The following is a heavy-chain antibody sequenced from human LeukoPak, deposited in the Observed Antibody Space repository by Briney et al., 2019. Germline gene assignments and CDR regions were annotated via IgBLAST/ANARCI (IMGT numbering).Heavy chain of an antibody. D-gene: IGHD6-19*01. J-gene: IGHJ4*02. Sequence: SQTLSLTCTVSGGSISSGGYYWSWIRQHPGKGLEWIGYIYYSGSTYYNPSLKCRVTISVDRSKNQFSLMLRSVTAADTAVYYCARSHRPLDSGWCSPPDYWGQGTLVTVSS. CDR1: GGSISSGGYY. CDR3: ARSHRPLDSGWCSPPDY. V-gene: IGHV4-31*03. CDR2: IYYSGST.